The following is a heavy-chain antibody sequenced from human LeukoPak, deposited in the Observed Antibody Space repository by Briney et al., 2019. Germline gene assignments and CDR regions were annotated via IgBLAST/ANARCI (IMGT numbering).Heavy chain of an antibody. J-gene: IGHJ4*02. CDR1: GFTFSSYG. D-gene: IGHD4-23*01. CDR3: AKDPGGPDY. CDR2: ISYDGSNK. Sequence: PGGSLRLSCAASGFTFSSYGMHWVRQAPGKGLEWVAVISYDGSNKYYADSVKGRFTISRDNSKNTLYLQMNSLRAEDTAVYYCAKDPGGPDYWGQGTLVTVSS. V-gene: IGHV3-30*18.